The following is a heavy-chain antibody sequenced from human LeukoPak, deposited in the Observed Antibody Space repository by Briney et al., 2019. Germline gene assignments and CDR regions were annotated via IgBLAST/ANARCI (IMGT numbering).Heavy chain of an antibody. CDR2: ISAYNGDT. CDR1: GYTFTSYG. Sequence: ASVKVSCKASGYTFTSYGISWVRQAPGQGLEWMGWISAYNGDTNYAQKLQGRVTMTTDTSTSTAYMELRSLRSDDTAVYYCARDYSDYGAYYYYGMDVWGQGTTVAVSS. CDR3: ARDYSDYGAYYYYGMDV. V-gene: IGHV1-18*01. J-gene: IGHJ6*02. D-gene: IGHD4-17*01.